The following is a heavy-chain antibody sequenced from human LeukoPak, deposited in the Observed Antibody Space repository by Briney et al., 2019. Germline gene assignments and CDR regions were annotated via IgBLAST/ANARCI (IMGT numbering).Heavy chain of an antibody. CDR1: GFTFSSYG. J-gene: IGHJ6*02. Sequence: GGSLRLSCAASGFTFSSYGMHWVRQAPGKGLEWVAVIWHDGSNKYYADSVKGRFTISRDNSKNTLYLQMNSLRAEDTAVYYCARLAVPYGMDVWGQGTTVTVSS. CDR2: IWHDGSNK. CDR3: ARLAVPYGMDV. D-gene: IGHD6-13*01. V-gene: IGHV3-33*01.